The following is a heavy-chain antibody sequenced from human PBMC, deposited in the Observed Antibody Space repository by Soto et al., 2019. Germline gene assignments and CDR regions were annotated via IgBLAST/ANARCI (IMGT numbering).Heavy chain of an antibody. D-gene: IGHD3-16*02. J-gene: IGHJ4*02. CDR2: ISSSSSYI. CDR3: ARDAYYDYIWGSYRPVYFDY. Sequence: EVQLVESGGGLVKPGGSLRLSCAASGFTFSSYSMNWVRQAPGKGLEWVSSISSSSSYIYYADSVKGRFTISRDNAKNSLYLQMNSLRAEDTAVYYCARDAYYDYIWGSYRPVYFDYWGQGTLVTVSS. CDR1: GFTFSSYS. V-gene: IGHV3-21*01.